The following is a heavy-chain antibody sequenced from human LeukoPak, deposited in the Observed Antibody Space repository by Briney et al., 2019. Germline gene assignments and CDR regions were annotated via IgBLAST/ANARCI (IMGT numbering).Heavy chain of an antibody. J-gene: IGHJ4*02. D-gene: IGHD3-10*01. Sequence: GGSLRLSCAASGFTFSSYSMNWVRQAPGKGLEWVSSISSCSSYIYYADSVKGRFTISRDNAKNSLYLQMNSLTAEDTAVYYCARDGFGELDYWGQGTLVTVSS. CDR3: ARDGFGELDY. CDR2: ISSCSSYI. V-gene: IGHV3-21*01. CDR1: GFTFSSYS.